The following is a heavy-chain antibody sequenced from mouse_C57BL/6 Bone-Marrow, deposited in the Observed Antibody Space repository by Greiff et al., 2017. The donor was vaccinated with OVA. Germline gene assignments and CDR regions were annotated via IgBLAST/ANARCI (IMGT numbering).Heavy chain of an antibody. CDR1: GFTFSSYA. CDR3: ARWLLPMDY. D-gene: IGHD2-3*01. Sequence: EVHLVESGGGLVKPGGSLKLSCAASGFTFSSYAMSWVRQTPEKRLEWVATISDGGSYTYYPDNVKGRFTISRDNAKNNLYLQMSHLKSEDTAMYYCARWLLPMDYWGQGTSVTVSS. V-gene: IGHV5-4*01. CDR2: ISDGGSYT. J-gene: IGHJ4*01.